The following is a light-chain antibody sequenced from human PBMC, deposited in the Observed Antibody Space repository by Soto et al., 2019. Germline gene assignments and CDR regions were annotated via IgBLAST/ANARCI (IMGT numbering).Light chain of an antibody. CDR1: SSDVGGYNY. V-gene: IGLV2-14*01. CDR3: SSYTSSSTPYV. J-gene: IGLJ1*01. CDR2: DVS. Sequence: QSVLTQPAPVSVSPGQSITISCTGTSSDVGGYNYVSWYQQHPGKAPKLMIYDVSNRPSGVSNRFSGSKSGNTASLTISGLQAEDEADYYCSSYTSSSTPYVFGTGTKVTVL.